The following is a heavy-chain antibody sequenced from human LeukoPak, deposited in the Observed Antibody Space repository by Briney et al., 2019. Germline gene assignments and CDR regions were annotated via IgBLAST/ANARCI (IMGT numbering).Heavy chain of an antibody. V-gene: IGHV3-9*01. Sequence: GRSLRLSCAASGFTFDDYAMHWVRQAPGKGLEWVSGISWNSGSIGYADSVKGRFTISRDNAKNSLYLQMNSLRAEDTALYYCAKDTQYYYAMDVWGQGTTVTVSS. CDR1: GFTFDDYA. CDR2: ISWNSGSI. J-gene: IGHJ6*02. CDR3: AKDTQYYYAMDV.